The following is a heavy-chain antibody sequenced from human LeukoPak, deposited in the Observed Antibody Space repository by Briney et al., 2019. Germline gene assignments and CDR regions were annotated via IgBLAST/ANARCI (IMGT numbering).Heavy chain of an antibody. CDR2: ISYDGSAK. D-gene: IGHD6-19*01. J-gene: IGHJ4*02. CDR1: GFTYSSFA. V-gene: IGHV3-30*04. CDR3: ARPRSSGWPLYYFDY. Sequence: GGSLRLSCAASGFTYSSFAMHWVRQAPGKWLEWVAIISYDGSAKYYADSVKGRFTISRDNSKNTLYLQMNSLRAEDTAVYYCARPRSSGWPLYYFDYWGQGTLVTVSS.